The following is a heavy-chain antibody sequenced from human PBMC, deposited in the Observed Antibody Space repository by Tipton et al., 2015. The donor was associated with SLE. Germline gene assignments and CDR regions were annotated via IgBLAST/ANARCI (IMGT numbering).Heavy chain of an antibody. Sequence: LRLSCTVSGGSINSGGYYWSWIRQPAGKGLQWIGRAYTDGKTNYNPSLKSRVTISVDTSKNHFSLKLSSVTAADTAVYYCARASPGVWCFDLWGRGSLVTVSS. J-gene: IGHJ2*01. CDR3: ARASPGVWCFDL. CDR1: GGSINSGGYY. D-gene: IGHD2-8*01. V-gene: IGHV4-61*02. CDR2: AYTDGKT.